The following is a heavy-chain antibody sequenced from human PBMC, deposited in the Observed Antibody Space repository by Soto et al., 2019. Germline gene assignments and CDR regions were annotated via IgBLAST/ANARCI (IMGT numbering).Heavy chain of an antibody. CDR1: GGSTSSSSFH. D-gene: IGHD6-13*01. Sequence: QLQLQESGPGLVKPSETLSLTCTVSGGSTSSSSFHWGWIRQPPGKGLEWIGSIYYSGSTYYSPSLKSRFTISVDASKNQFSLKLSSVTAADTAVYYCARRERAAGTDWWFDPWGQGTLVTVSS. J-gene: IGHJ5*02. CDR2: IYYSGST. V-gene: IGHV4-39*01. CDR3: ARRERAAGTDWWFDP.